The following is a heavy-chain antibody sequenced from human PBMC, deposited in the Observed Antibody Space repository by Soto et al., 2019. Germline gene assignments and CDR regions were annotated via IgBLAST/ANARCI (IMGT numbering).Heavy chain of an antibody. J-gene: IGHJ4*02. CDR3: ATAHYSSSWYGQLDY. Sequence: ASVKVSCKTSGYTFTSYSISWVRQAPGKGLEWMGGFDPEDGETIYAQKFQGRVTMTKDTSTDTAYMELSSLRSEDTAVYYCATAHYSSSWYGQLDYWGQGTLVTVSS. CDR1: GYTFTSYS. V-gene: IGHV1-24*01. D-gene: IGHD6-13*01. CDR2: FDPEDGET.